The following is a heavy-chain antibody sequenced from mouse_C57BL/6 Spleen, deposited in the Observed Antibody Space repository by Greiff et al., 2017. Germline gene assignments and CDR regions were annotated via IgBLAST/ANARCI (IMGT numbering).Heavy chain of an antibody. V-gene: IGHV7-3*01. CDR1: GFTFTDYY. Sequence: DVKLVESGGGLVQPGGSLSLSCAASGFTFTDYYMSWVRQPPGKALEWLGFIRNKANGYTTEYSASVKGRFTISRDNSQSILYLQMNALRAEDSATYYCARYDWDEWYFDVWGTGTTVTVSS. CDR2: IRNKANGYTT. CDR3: ARYDWDEWYFDV. J-gene: IGHJ1*03. D-gene: IGHD4-1*01.